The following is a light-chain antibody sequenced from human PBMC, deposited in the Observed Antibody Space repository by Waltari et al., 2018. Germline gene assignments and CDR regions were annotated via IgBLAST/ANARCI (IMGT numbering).Light chain of an antibody. CDR1: QSVSTNY. V-gene: IGKV3-20*01. CDR2: GAS. J-gene: IGKJ2*01. CDR3: QHYGSSPYT. Sequence: EIVLTQSPGTLSLSPGERATLSCRASQSVSTNYLAWYQQKPGQAPRLIIYGASSRATGIPDRFSGSGSGTDFTLTIRRLEPEDVAVYYCQHYGSSPYTFGQGAKLEIK.